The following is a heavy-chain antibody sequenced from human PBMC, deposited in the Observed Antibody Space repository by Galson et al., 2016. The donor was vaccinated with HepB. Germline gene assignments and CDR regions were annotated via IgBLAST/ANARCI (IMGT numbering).Heavy chain of an antibody. CDR1: GFTFTSRA. CDR2: ISYDGRKI. V-gene: IGHV3-30*04. Sequence: SLRLSCAASGFTFTSRAMHWVRQAPGKGLEWVAVISYDGRKIFYADSVRGRFSISRDNSKNTLFLQMNSLRAEDTAVYYCIKTGSGWYFDYWGQGTLVTVSS. CDR3: IKTGSGWYFDY. D-gene: IGHD6-19*01. J-gene: IGHJ4*02.